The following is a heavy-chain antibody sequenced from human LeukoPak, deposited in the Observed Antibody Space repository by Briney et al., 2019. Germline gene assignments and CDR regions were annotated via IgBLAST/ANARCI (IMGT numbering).Heavy chain of an antibody. Sequence: ASVKVSCKASGYTFTGYYMHWVRQAPGQGLEWMGWISAYNGNTNNAQKLQGRVTMTTDTSTSTAYMELRSLRSDDTAVYYCARVGAYCSGGSCYLDYWGQGTLVTVSS. D-gene: IGHD2-15*01. CDR3: ARVGAYCSGGSCYLDY. CDR2: ISAYNGNT. J-gene: IGHJ4*02. CDR1: GYTFTGYY. V-gene: IGHV1-18*04.